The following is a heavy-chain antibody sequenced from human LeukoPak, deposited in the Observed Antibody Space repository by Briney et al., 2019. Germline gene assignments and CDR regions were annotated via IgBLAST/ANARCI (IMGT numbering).Heavy chain of an antibody. D-gene: IGHD1-26*01. CDR2: IYNGVNT. J-gene: IGHJ5*02. Sequence: SETLSLTCTVSGASVSSASYWSWIRQPPGEGVEWIAHIYNGVNTNYNPSLKSRVTISVDTSKNQFSLRLNSVTAADTAVYYCARSRAFNSGAFDPWGQGSLVTVSS. V-gene: IGHV4-61*01. CDR1: GASVSSASY. CDR3: ARSRAFNSGAFDP.